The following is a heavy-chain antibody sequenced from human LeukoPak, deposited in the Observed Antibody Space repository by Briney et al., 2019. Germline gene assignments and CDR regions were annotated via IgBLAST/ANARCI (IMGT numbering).Heavy chain of an antibody. Sequence: SETLSLTCTVSGGSVSSADYYWSWIRHPPGKALEWIGYIYHTGRNNYKYSLKSRVTISVDTSKNQFSLKLSSVTAADTAVYYCARTASDCSSTSCSHGNYYYYGMDVWGQGTTVTVSS. CDR2: IYHTGRN. CDR1: GGSVSSADYY. J-gene: IGHJ6*02. D-gene: IGHD2-2*01. V-gene: IGHV4-61*08. CDR3: ARTASDCSSTSCSHGNYYYYGMDV.